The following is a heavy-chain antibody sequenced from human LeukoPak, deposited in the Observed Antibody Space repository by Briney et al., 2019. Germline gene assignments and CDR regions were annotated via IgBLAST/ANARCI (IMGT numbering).Heavy chain of an antibody. J-gene: IGHJ5*02. CDR3: ARYCSGGSCQLFDP. V-gene: IGHV4-34*01. Sequence: PSETLSLTCAVYGGSFSGYYWSWIRQPPGKGLEWIGEINHSGSTNYNPSLKSRVTISVDTSKNQFSLKLSSVTAADTAVYYCARYCSGGSCQLFDPWGQGTLVTVSS. D-gene: IGHD2-15*01. CDR1: GGSFSGYY. CDR2: INHSGST.